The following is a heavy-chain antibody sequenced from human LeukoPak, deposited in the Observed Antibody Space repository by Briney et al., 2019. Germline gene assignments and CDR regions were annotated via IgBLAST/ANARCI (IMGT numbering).Heavy chain of an antibody. Sequence: ASVKVSFKASGYTFINYYMHWVRQAPGQGLEWMGIINPSGGSTTYAHKFQGRVTMTRDTSTSTVYMDLSSLRSEDTAMYYCARAVAATFDYWGQGTLVTVSS. CDR2: INPSGGST. CDR1: GYTFINYY. J-gene: IGHJ4*02. V-gene: IGHV1-46*01. D-gene: IGHD6-19*01. CDR3: ARAVAATFDY.